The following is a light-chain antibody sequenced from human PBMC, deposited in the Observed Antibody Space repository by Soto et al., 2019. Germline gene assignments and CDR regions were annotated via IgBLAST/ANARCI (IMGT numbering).Light chain of an antibody. CDR2: EVS. J-gene: IGLJ1*01. V-gene: IGLV2-14*01. CDR1: SSDVCGYNY. CDR3: SSYTSSSTYV. Sequence: QSVRTQPASVSGSPGQSITSSCTGTSSDVCGYNYVSWYQQHPGNAPKLILFEVSNRPSGVSNRLSGSKSGNTASLTISGIQAEDEADYYCSSYTSSSTYVFGTGTKLTVL.